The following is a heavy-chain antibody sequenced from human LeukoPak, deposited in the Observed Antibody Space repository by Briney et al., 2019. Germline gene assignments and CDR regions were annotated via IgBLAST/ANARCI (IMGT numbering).Heavy chain of an antibody. CDR2: ISGSGGST. J-gene: IGHJ4*02. D-gene: IGHD3-10*01. CDR1: GFTFSSYA. CDR3: AKNKWFGEFGSNFDY. V-gene: IGHV3-23*01. Sequence: PGGSLRLSCAASGFTFSSYAMSWVRQAPGKGLEWVSDISGSGGSTYYADSVKGRFTITRHNSKNTLYLQMNSLRAEDTAVYYCAKNKWFGEFGSNFDYGGQGTLVTVSS.